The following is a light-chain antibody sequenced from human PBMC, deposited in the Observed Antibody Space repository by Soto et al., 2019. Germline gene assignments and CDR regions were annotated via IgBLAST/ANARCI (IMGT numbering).Light chain of an antibody. Sequence: AIQMTQSPSSLSASVGDRITITCRASQDIKNDLGWYQQKPGKAPKLLIYLASILHSGVPSRFTGSGSGEDSILTSTSLQPDDSATYYWLQDYNCPLTFGGGTKVE. V-gene: IGKV1-6*01. CDR3: LQDYNCPLT. J-gene: IGKJ4*01. CDR1: QDIKND. CDR2: LAS.